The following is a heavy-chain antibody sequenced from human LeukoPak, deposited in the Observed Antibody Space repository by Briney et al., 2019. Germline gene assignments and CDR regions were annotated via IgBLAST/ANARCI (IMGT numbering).Heavy chain of an antibody. V-gene: IGHV4-59*12. Sequence: SETLSLTCSVSGVSIGDYYWSWIRQPPGKGLEWIGYIYYAGSTNYSPSLQSRVSISVDTSKNQSSLKLSSVTAADTAVYYCAYGSGRYYYYMDVWGKGTTVTVSS. CDR2: IYYAGST. CDR3: AYGSGRYYYYMDV. CDR1: GVSIGDYY. D-gene: IGHD3-10*01. J-gene: IGHJ6*03.